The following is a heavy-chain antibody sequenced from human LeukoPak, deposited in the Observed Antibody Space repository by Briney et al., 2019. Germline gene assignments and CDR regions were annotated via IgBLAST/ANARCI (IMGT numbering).Heavy chain of an antibody. D-gene: IGHD5-18*01. CDR1: GFSFNTHA. J-gene: IGHJ4*02. Sequence: GGSLRLSCAASGFSFNTHAMSWVRQAPGKGLEWVSTISGNGAKTYSAGSVKGRFTISRDNSKNTLYLQMNSLRAEDTALYYCAKDLGYSYGWVDYWGQGILVTVSS. CDR2: ISGNGAKT. V-gene: IGHV3-23*01. CDR3: AKDLGYSYGWVDY.